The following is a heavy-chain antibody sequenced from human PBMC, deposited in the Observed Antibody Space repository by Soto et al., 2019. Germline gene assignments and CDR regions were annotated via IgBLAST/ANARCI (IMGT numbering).Heavy chain of an antibody. CDR1: GFTFSSYA. D-gene: IGHD3-22*01. CDR3: ARDYDSSGLGGY. CDR2: ISYDGSNK. V-gene: IGHV3-30-3*01. J-gene: IGHJ4*02. Sequence: QVQLVEFWGGVVQPGRSLRLSCAASGFTFSSYAMHWVRQAPGKGLEWVAVISYDGSNKYYADSVKGRFTISRDNSKNTLYLQMNSLRAEDTAVYYCARDYDSSGLGGYWGQGTLVTVSS.